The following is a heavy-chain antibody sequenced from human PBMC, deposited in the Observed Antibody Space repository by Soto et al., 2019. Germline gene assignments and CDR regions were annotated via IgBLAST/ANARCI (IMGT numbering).Heavy chain of an antibody. Sequence: ASVKVSCKASGYTFTSYAMHWVRQAPGQRFEWMGWINAGNGNTKYSQKFQGRVTITRDTSASTAYMELSSLRSEDTAVYYCARDPGYYDSSGYLAPFDYWGQGTLVTVSS. J-gene: IGHJ4*02. CDR3: ARDPGYYDSSGYLAPFDY. D-gene: IGHD3-22*01. CDR2: INAGNGNT. V-gene: IGHV1-3*01. CDR1: GYTFTSYA.